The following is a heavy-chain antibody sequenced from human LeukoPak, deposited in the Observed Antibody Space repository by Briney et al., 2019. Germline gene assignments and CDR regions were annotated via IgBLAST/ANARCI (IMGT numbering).Heavy chain of an antibody. D-gene: IGHD3-10*01. CDR3: ARDSGEVPDY. CDR2: ISANNGNR. Sequence: ASVTVSCKASGYTFTNYGISWVRQAPGQGLEWMGWISANNGNRNYAQKLQDRVSMTTDTSTSTAYMELRSLRSDDTAVYYCARDSGEVPDYWGQGTLVTVSS. V-gene: IGHV1-18*01. CDR1: GYTFTNYG. J-gene: IGHJ4*02.